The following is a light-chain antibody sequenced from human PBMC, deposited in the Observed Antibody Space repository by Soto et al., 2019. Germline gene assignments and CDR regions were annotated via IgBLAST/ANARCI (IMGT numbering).Light chain of an antibody. CDR1: QSVSSSY. V-gene: IGKV3-20*01. Sequence: EIVVTQSPGTLSLTPGERATLSCRASQSVSSSYLAWYQRKPGQAPRLLIYGASSRATGIPDRFSGGGSGTDFTLTISRLEPEDFAVYYCQQYHNSPPTFGQGTKVDIK. CDR3: QQYHNSPPT. CDR2: GAS. J-gene: IGKJ1*01.